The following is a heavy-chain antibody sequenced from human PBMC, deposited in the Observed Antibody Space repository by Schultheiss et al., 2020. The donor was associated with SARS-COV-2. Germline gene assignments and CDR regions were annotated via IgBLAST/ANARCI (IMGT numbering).Heavy chain of an antibody. CDR3: ARNYGDPGSLPYYYYYYGMDV. J-gene: IGHJ6*02. CDR2: IIPIFGTA. Sequence: SVKVSCKASGGTFSSYAISWVRQAPGQGLEWMGGIIPIFGTANYAQKFQGRVTITADESTSTAYMELSSLRAEDTAVYYCARNYGDPGSLPYYYYYYGMDVWGQGTTVTVSS. D-gene: IGHD4-17*01. CDR1: GGTFSSYA. V-gene: IGHV1-69*13.